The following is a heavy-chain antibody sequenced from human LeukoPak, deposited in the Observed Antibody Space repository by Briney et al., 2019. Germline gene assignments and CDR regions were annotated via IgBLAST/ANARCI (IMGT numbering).Heavy chain of an antibody. V-gene: IGHV1-2*02. CDR3: ARDGEVLWFGELLTPLYYYYYMDV. D-gene: IGHD3-10*01. Sequence: ASVKVSCKASGYTFTGYYMHWVRQAPGQGLEWMGWINPNSGGTNYAQKFQGRVTMTRDTSISTAYMELSRLRSDDTAVYYCARDGEVLWFGELLTPLYYYYYMDVWGKGTTVTISS. J-gene: IGHJ6*03. CDR1: GYTFTGYY. CDR2: INPNSGGT.